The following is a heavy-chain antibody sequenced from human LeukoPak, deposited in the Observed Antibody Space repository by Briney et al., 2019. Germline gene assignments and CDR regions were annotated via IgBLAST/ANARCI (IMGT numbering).Heavy chain of an antibody. CDR1: GFTFSIFT. J-gene: IGHJ4*02. D-gene: IGHD6-19*01. CDR3: AKDGLCPSVCPTKIDVAGYVDS. V-gene: IGHV3-23*01. Sequence: GGSLRLSCAASGFTFSIFTMNWVRQAPGKGLEWVSIINHNGGTTYYTDSVKGRFTISRDNSNNTVYLQMNSPRAEDTAIYYCAKDGLCPSVCPTKIDVAGYVDSWGQGTPVTVSS. CDR2: INHNGGTT.